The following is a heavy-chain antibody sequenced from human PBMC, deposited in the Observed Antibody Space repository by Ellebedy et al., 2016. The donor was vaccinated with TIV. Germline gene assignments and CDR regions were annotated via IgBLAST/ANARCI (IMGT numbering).Heavy chain of an antibody. V-gene: IGHV4-59*08. CDR1: GGSISGYY. CDR2: IYYSGIT. CDR3: ARWNEGFDY. D-gene: IGHD1-1*01. Sequence: MPSETLSLTCTVSGGSISGYYWGWIRQPPGKGLEWIGYIYYSGITDYNPSLRSRVIISVDTSKNQLSLKLSSVTAADAAMYYCARWNEGFDYWGRGTMVIVSS. J-gene: IGHJ3*01.